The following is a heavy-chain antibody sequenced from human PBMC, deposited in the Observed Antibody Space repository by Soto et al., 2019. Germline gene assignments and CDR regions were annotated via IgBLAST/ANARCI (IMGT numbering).Heavy chain of an antibody. CDR1: GFTFSSYG. J-gene: IGHJ4*02. V-gene: IGHV3-30*18. D-gene: IGHD5-18*01. CDR2: ISYDGSNK. Sequence: GGSLRLSCAASGFTFSSYGMHWVRQAPGKGLEWVAVISYDGSNKYYADSVKGRFTISRDNSKKTLYLQMNSLRAEDTAVYYCAKGQYSYGLGFFDYWGQGTLVTVSS. CDR3: AKGQYSYGLGFFDY.